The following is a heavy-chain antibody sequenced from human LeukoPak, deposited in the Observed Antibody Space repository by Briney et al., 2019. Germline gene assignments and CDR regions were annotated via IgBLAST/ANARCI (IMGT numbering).Heavy chain of an antibody. J-gene: IGHJ5*02. CDR1: RFTFSSDW. Sequence: GGSLSLSCAASRFTFSSDWMSWVREAPGKGLEWVANIKQDGREKYYVDSVKGRFTISRDNAKNSLYLQMNSLRAEDTAVYYCARRLPRGVIVVKSWWFDPWGQGTLVTVSS. V-gene: IGHV3-7*01. CDR3: ARRLPRGVIVVKSWWFDP. D-gene: IGHD3-22*01. CDR2: IKQDGREK.